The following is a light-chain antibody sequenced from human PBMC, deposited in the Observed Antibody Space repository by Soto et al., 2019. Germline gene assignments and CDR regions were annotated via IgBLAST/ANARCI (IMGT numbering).Light chain of an antibody. J-gene: IGLJ1*01. CDR1: SSDVGAYKF. CDR2: EVN. CDR3: GSYAGSNNDV. V-gene: IGLV2-8*01. Sequence: QSALTQPPSASGSPGKSVTISCTGISSDVGAYKFVSWYQQHPGKAPKLLVYEVNKRPSGVPDRFSGSKSGNTASLTVSGLQTEDEADYYCGSYAGSNNDVFGTGTKVTVL.